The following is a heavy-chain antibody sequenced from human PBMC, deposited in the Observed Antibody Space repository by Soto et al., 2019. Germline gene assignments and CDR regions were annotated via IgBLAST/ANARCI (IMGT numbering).Heavy chain of an antibody. CDR1: GFTFNAYS. Sequence: PGGSLRLSCAASGFTFNAYSLSWVRQAPGKGLEWVSAISTTGGSTYYADSVKGRFTISRDNSQNTLSLQMNSLRAEDTAVYYCARGRGYYDYWGQGTLVTVSS. J-gene: IGHJ4*02. CDR2: ISTTGGST. D-gene: IGHD3-22*01. V-gene: IGHV3-23*01. CDR3: ARGRGYYDY.